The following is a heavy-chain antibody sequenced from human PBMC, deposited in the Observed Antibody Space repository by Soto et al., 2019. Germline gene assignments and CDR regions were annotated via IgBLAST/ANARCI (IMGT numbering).Heavy chain of an antibody. Sequence: GGSLRLSCAASGFTFSINAMSWVRQAPGKGLEWVSAISANGQGIYYADSVRGRFTISRDNSKNTVFLHMDSLRAEDTAVYYCAKDRDYPRDQFHYWGQGTLVTVSS. J-gene: IGHJ4*02. V-gene: IGHV3-23*01. D-gene: IGHD2-2*01. CDR2: ISANGQGI. CDR3: AKDRDYPRDQFHY. CDR1: GFTFSINA.